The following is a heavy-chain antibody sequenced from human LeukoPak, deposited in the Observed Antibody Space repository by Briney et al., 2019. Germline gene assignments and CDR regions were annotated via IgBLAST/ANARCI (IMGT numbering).Heavy chain of an antibody. D-gene: IGHD2-2*01. CDR2: INHSGST. CDR1: GGSFSGYY. V-gene: IGHV4-34*01. Sequence: SETLSLTCAVYGGSFSGYYWSWIRQPPGKGLEWIGEINHSGSTYYNPSLKSRVTISVDTSKNQFSLKLSSVTAADTAVYYCASSSSDIVVVPAALPLFDYWGQGTLVTVSS. J-gene: IGHJ4*02. CDR3: ASSSSDIVVVPAALPLFDY.